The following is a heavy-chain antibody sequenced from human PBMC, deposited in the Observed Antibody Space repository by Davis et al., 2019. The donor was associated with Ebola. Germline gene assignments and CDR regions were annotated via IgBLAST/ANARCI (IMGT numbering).Heavy chain of an antibody. V-gene: IGHV1-69*13. CDR1: GGTFSSYA. J-gene: IGHJ6*02. Sequence: AASVKVSCKASGGTFSSYAISWVRQAPGQGLEWMGGIIPIFGTANYAQKFQGRVTITADESTSTAYMELGSLRSEDTAVYYCARADYGDYRDNGMDVWGQGTTVTVSS. CDR2: IIPIFGTA. D-gene: IGHD4-17*01. CDR3: ARADYGDYRDNGMDV.